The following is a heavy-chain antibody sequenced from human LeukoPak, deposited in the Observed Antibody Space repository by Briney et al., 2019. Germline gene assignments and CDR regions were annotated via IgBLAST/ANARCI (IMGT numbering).Heavy chain of an antibody. CDR2: VFNGGNT. V-gene: IGHV4-59*11. Sequence: SETLSLTCSVSGGSINSHYWSWIRQPPGKGLEWIGHVFNGGNTNYNPSLKSRVTMSVDTSRDQFSLRLSSVTAADTAIYYCATRPAGSTWYGVFDYWSQGTLVTVSS. CDR3: ATRPAGSTWYGVFDY. D-gene: IGHD6-13*01. CDR1: GGSINSHY. J-gene: IGHJ4*02.